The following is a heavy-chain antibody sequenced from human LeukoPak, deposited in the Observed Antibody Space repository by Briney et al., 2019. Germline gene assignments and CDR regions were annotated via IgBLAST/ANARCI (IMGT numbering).Heavy chain of an antibody. J-gene: IGHJ4*02. D-gene: IGHD2-21*02. CDR3: VRDNPRCCGVVPANIDDY. CDR1: GFIIARDS. V-gene: IGHV3-48*01. CDR2: ISYDRAIK. Sequence: GGSLRLSCAASGFIIARDSMNWVRQAPGKGLEWISYISYDRAIKYYADSVRGRFTISRDNAKNSLYLQMHSLNAEDTAVYFCVRDNPRCCGVVPANIDDYWGQGALVTVSS.